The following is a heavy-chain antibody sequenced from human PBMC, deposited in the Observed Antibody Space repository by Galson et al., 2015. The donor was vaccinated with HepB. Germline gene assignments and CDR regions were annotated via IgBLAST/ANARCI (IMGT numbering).Heavy chain of an antibody. D-gene: IGHD2/OR15-2a*01. CDR3: ARSYF. CDR2: IKKDGSEK. Sequence: SLRLSCAASGLNFNSDWMSWVRQAPGKGLEWVANIKKDGSEKYYVDSVKGRFTISRDNAKSSLYLQMNSLRAEDTAVYYCARSYFWGQGTLVTVSS. J-gene: IGHJ4*02. CDR1: GLNFNSDW. V-gene: IGHV3-7*01.